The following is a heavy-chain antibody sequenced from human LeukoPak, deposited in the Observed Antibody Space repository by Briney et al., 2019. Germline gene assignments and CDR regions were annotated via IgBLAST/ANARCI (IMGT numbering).Heavy chain of an antibody. V-gene: IGHV1-2*02. CDR3: ASRSASGSYHI. CDR2: IDPNIGDT. J-gene: IGHJ4*02. D-gene: IGHD3-10*01. Sequence: GSVKVSCKASGYTFTNHYMHWVRQAPGQGLEWMGWIDPNIGDTNYAQKFQGRVTLTRDTSISTAYMEVSSLISDDTAVYYCASRSASGSYHIWGQGTLVSVSS. CDR1: GYTFTNHY.